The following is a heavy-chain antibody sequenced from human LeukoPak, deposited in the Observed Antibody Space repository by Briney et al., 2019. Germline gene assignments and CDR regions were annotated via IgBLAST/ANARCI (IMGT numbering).Heavy chain of an antibody. Sequence: TSETLSLTCTVSGGSISSYYWSWIRQPPGKGLEWIGYIYYSGSTNYNPSLKSRVTISVDTSKNQFSLKLSSVTAADTAVYYCAKNRLRPYYYMDVWGKGTTVTISS. CDR1: GGSISSYY. CDR2: IYYSGST. CDR3: AKNRLRPYYYMDV. V-gene: IGHV4-59*01. D-gene: IGHD2/OR15-2a*01. J-gene: IGHJ6*03.